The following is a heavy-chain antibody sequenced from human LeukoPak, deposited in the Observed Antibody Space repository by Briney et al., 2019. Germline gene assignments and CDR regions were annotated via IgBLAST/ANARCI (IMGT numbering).Heavy chain of an antibody. Sequence: PGRSLRLSCAASGFTFSTYVMHWVRQAPGKGLEWVAVISSDEKNKYYADSVKGRFTISRDNSKNTLYLQMNSLRVEDTAVYYCARAIVVIPAAIRYWGQGTLVTVSS. CDR1: GFTFSTYV. D-gene: IGHD2-2*01. J-gene: IGHJ4*02. CDR2: ISSDEKNK. V-gene: IGHV3-30*04. CDR3: ARAIVVIPAAIRY.